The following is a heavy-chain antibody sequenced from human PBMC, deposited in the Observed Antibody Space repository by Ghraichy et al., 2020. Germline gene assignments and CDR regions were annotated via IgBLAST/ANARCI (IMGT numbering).Heavy chain of an antibody. CDR2: ISGSGGST. V-gene: IGHV3-23*01. CDR3: AKDHTVLHNWNKFGVVPRDAFDI. CDR1: GFTFSSYA. D-gene: IGHD1/OR15-1a*01. J-gene: IGHJ3*02. Sequence: GGSLRRSCAASGFTFSSYAMSWVRQAPGKGLEWVSAISGSGGSTYYADSVKGRFTISRDNSKNTLYLQMNSLRAEDTAVYYCAKDHTVLHNWNKFGVVPRDAFDIWGQGTMVTVSS.